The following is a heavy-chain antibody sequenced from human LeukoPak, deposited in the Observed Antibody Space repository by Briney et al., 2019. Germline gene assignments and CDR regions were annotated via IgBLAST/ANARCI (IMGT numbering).Heavy chain of an antibody. Sequence: SGGSLRLSCAASGFTFSDHYMDWVRQAPGKGLEWVGRTRNKPNGYTTEYAASVKGRFTISRDDSKNSLFLQMNSLKAEDTAVYYCTRVLYHEGIDIWGQGTMVTVSS. CDR1: GFTFSDHY. CDR2: TRNKPNGYTT. J-gene: IGHJ3*02. D-gene: IGHD1-14*01. V-gene: IGHV3-72*01. CDR3: TRVLYHEGIDI.